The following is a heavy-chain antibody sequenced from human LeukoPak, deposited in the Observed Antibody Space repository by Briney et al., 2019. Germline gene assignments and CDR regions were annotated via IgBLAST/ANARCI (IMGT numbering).Heavy chain of an antibody. CDR2: INHRGGH. CDR3: ARQTYGEYYFDY. CDR1: AGSFSGYY. Sequence: SETMSLTCPLYAGSFSGYYWSWISQPPGKGLEWIGEINHRGGHNYHPTFKGRATISVATSKNQSSLKLSSLTAADTALYYLARQTYGEYYFDYWGQGTLVTVSS. J-gene: IGHJ4*02. V-gene: IGHV4-34*01. D-gene: IGHD3-16*01.